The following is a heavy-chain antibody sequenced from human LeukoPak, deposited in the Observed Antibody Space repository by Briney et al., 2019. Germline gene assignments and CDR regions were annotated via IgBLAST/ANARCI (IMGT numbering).Heavy chain of an antibody. V-gene: IGHV4-59*01. CDR1: GGSISSYY. Sequence: SETLSLTCTVSGGSISSYYWSWIRQPPGKGLEWIGCIYYSGSTNYNPSFKSRVTISVDTSKNQFSLKLSSVTAADTVVYYCAKITPGDYARESFNWFDPWGQGTLVTVSS. D-gene: IGHD4-17*01. CDR2: IYYSGST. J-gene: IGHJ5*02. CDR3: AKITPGDYARESFNWFDP.